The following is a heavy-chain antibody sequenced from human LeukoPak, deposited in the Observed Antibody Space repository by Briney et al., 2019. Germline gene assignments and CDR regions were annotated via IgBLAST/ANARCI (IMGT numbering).Heavy chain of an antibody. V-gene: IGHV4-59*08. Sequence: SETLSLTCTVSGGSISSYYWSWIREPPGKGVEWIGYIYYSGSTNYNPSLKSRVTISVDTSKNQFSLKLTSVTAADTAVYYCARHPGYDSGWYSGGLESANYFDYWGQGTLVTVSS. CDR1: GGSISSYY. CDR2: IYYSGST. J-gene: IGHJ4*02. D-gene: IGHD6-19*01. CDR3: ARHPGYDSGWYSGGLESANYFDY.